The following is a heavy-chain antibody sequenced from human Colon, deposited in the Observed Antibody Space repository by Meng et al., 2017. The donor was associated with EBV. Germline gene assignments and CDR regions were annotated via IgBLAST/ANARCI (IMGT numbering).Heavy chain of an antibody. CDR3: ARRTTVNLRSFDS. Sequence: QVQIQQWGAGLLRPSETPSLTFAVSGGSFSGYYWSWIRQAPGKGLEWIGEINHSGSTKFNPSLESRVSISVDTFENQVSLKLTSVTAADTAVYYCARRTTVNLRSFDSWGQGTLVTVSS. CDR1: GGSFSGYY. J-gene: IGHJ4*02. CDR2: INHSGST. V-gene: IGHV4-34*01. D-gene: IGHD4-17*01.